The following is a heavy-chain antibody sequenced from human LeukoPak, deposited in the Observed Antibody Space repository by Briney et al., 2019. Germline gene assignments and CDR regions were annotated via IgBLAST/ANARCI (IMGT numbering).Heavy chain of an antibody. Sequence: ASVKVSCRASGYTFSSHDINWVRQAPGQGLEWMGWMNPKSGNTGSAQRFQGRVTMTRDTPTGTAYMELTSLTSEDTAIYYCARGGDTCSDTGCFKNWFDPWGQGTLVTVSS. CDR1: GYTFSSHD. CDR2: MNPKSGNT. CDR3: ARGGDTCSDTGCFKNWFDP. J-gene: IGHJ5*02. D-gene: IGHD2-2*01. V-gene: IGHV1-8*01.